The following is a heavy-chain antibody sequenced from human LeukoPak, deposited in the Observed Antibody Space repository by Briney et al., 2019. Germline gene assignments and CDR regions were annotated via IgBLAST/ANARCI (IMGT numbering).Heavy chain of an antibody. Sequence: SETLSLTRTVSVASISTSYWYWIPQPPGQGLEWIGDIHYSGNINYNPSLKSRVTISAYTSKNQLSLKLSSVTAADTAVYYCARVGCSGGSCYPDYWGQGTLVTVSS. V-gene: IGHV4-59*01. D-gene: IGHD2-15*01. CDR1: VASISTSY. CDR3: ARVGCSGGSCYPDY. CDR2: IHYSGNI. J-gene: IGHJ4*02.